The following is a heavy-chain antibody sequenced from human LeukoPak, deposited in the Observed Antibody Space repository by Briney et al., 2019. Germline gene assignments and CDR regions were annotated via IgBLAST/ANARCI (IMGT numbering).Heavy chain of an antibody. CDR2: ISSSSYI. V-gene: IGHV3-21*01. CDR1: GFTFSSYS. CDR3: ARDYDYYDSSGYLYYFDY. J-gene: IGHJ4*02. Sequence: GGSLRLSCAASGFTFSSYSMNWVRQAPGKGLEWVSSISSSSYIYYADSVKGRFTISRDNAKNSLYLQMNSLRAEDTAVYYCARDYDYYDSSGYLYYFDYWGQGTLVTVSS. D-gene: IGHD3-22*01.